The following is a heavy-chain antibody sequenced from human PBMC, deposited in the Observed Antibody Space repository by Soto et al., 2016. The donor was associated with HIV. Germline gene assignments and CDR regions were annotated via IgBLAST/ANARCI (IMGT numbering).Heavy chain of an antibody. Sequence: EVHLVESGGGLVKPGGTRRLSCEGSGFSFYDYSMSWVRQPPGKGLEWVSSITGSGDETYYGDSMKGRFTIFRDNNRNTLYLQMNTLQVEDTAIYYCTRGPFGSTVDLGVIDHWGQGTLVTVSS. J-gene: IGHJ4*02. D-gene: IGHD3-10*01. CDR3: TRGPFGSTVDLGVIDH. CDR1: GFSFYDYS. CDR2: ITGSGDET. V-gene: IGHV3-21*06.